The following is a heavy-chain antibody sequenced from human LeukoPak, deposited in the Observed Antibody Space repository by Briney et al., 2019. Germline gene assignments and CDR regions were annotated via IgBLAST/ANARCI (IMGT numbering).Heavy chain of an antibody. V-gene: IGHV3-33*06. CDR1: GFTFSSFG. CDR2: IWYDASDR. CDR3: AKYCSGGNCYSGLY. Sequence: PGRSLALSCAASGFTFSSFGMHWVRQAPGKGLEWVAVIWYDASDRYYADSVKGRFTISRDSSKNTLFLQMNSLRAEDTAVYYCAKYCSGGNCYSGLYWGQGTLDSVSS. J-gene: IGHJ1*01. D-gene: IGHD2-15*01.